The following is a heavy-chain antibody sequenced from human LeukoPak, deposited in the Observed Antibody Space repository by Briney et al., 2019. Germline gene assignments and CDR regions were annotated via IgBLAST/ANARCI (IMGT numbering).Heavy chain of an antibody. D-gene: IGHD3-10*01. CDR3: ARARVGSGSYLDY. CDR2: MNPNSGNT. Sequence: GASVKVSCKASGYTFTSYDINWVRQATGQGLEWMGWMNPNSGNTGYAQKFQGRVTMTRNTSISTAYMELSSLGSEDTAVYYCARARVGSGSYLDYWGQGTLVTVSS. V-gene: IGHV1-8*01. CDR1: GYTFTSYD. J-gene: IGHJ4*02.